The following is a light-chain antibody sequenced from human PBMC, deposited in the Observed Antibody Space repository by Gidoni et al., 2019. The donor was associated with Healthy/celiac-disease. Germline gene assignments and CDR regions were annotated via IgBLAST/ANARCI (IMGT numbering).Light chain of an antibody. CDR3: QQYYSTLYT. CDR1: QSVLYSSNNKNY. J-gene: IGKJ2*01. CDR2: WAS. Sequence: DLFITQSPDSLSVSLGERATINCKSSQSVLYSSNNKNYLAWYQQKPGQPPKLLIYWASTRESGVPDRFSGSGSGTDFTLTISSLQAEDVAVYYCQQYYSTLYTFGQGTKLEIK. V-gene: IGKV4-1*01.